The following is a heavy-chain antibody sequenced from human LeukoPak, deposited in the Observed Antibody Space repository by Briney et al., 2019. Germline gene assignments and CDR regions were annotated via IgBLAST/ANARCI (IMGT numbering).Heavy chain of an antibody. Sequence: ASVKVSCKASGYTFTSYYMHWVRQAPGQGLEWMGIINPSGGSTSYAQKFQGRATMTRDTSTSTVYMELSSLRSEDTAVYYCARAGEPYYFDYWGQGTLVTVSS. J-gene: IGHJ4*02. CDR3: ARAGEPYYFDY. D-gene: IGHD1-14*01. V-gene: IGHV1-46*01. CDR1: GYTFTSYY. CDR2: INPSGGST.